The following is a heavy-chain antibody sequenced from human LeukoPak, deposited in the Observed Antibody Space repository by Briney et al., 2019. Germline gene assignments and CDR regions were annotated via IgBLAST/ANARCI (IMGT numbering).Heavy chain of an antibody. CDR3: AKTLSYSSGWVY. J-gene: IGHJ4*02. CDR2: ISGSGGST. V-gene: IGHV3-23*01. Sequence: RGSLRLSCAAPGFTFSNYAMSWGRQAPGKGLEWVSAISGSGGSTYYADSVKAGFSISRDTSKSTVYLQMNSLRAEDTAVYYCAKTLSYSSGWVYWGQGTLVTVSS. D-gene: IGHD6-19*01. CDR1: GFTFSNYA.